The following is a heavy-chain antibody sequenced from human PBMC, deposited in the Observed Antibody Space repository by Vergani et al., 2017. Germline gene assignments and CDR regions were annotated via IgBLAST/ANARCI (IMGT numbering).Heavy chain of an antibody. D-gene: IGHD3-16*01. CDR3: TSFPTETSEYYDSTGYYHRFFEK. CDR2: INPKNGLT. V-gene: IGHV1-2*02. Sequence: VQLVESGGGLVKPGASVKISCKASGYTFTAYYLHWVRLAPGQGLEWMGWINPKNGLTKYAQRFQGRVSLTRDTSITTAFMELSSLRSDDTAMYYCTSFPTETSEYYDSTGYYHRFFEKWGQGTLVTVSS. CDR1: GYTFTAYY. J-gene: IGHJ4*02.